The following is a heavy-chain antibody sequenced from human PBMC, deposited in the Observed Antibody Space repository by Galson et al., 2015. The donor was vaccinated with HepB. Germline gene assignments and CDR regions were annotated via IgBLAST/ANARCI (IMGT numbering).Heavy chain of an antibody. CDR1: EYRFTSYW. Sequence: QSGAEVKKPGESLKISCKGSEYRFTSYWIGWVRQMPGKGLEWMGIIYPDDSDTSYSPSFQGQVTISADKSISTAYLQWSSLKASDTAMYYCARKGRDGYNYFDYWGQGTLVIVSS. CDR3: ARKGRDGYNYFDY. J-gene: IGHJ4*02. CDR2: IYPDDSDT. D-gene: IGHD5-24*01. V-gene: IGHV5-51*01.